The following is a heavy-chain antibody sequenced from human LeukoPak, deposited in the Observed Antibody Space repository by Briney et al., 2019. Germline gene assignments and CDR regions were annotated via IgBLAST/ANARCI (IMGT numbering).Heavy chain of an antibody. V-gene: IGHV3-30-3*01. CDR1: GFTFSSYA. Sequence: PGGSLRLSCAASGFTFSSYAMHWVRQAPGKGLEWVAVISYDGSNKYYADSVKGRFTISRDNSKNTLYLQMNSLRAEDTAVYYCARRNSSGWYARRGRYFDYGAREPWSPSPQ. CDR2: ISYDGSNK. CDR3: ARRNSSGWYARRGRYFDY. J-gene: IGHJ4*02. D-gene: IGHD6-19*01.